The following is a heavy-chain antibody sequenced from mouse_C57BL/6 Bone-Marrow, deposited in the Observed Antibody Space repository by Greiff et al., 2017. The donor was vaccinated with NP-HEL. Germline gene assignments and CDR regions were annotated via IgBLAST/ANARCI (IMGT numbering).Heavy chain of an antibody. V-gene: IGHV1-26*01. CDR1: GYTFTDYY. D-gene: IGHD3-2*02. CDR2: INPNNGGT. CDR3: ARWGLSPFYYAMDY. J-gene: IGHJ4*01. Sequence: EVQLQQSGPELVKPGASVKISCKASGYTFTDYYMNWVKQSHGKSLEWIGDINPNNGGTSYNQKFKGKATLTVDKSSSTAYMELRSLTSEDSAVYYCARWGLSPFYYAMDYWGQGTSVTVSS.